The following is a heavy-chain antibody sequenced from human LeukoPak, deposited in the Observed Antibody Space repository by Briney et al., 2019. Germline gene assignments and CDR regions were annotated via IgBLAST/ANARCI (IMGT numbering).Heavy chain of an antibody. CDR1: GDSVSNNTAT. J-gene: IGHJ4*02. CDR2: TYYRSKWYN. CDR3: VRAYSSGPAYYFDY. D-gene: IGHD3-22*01. V-gene: IGHV6-1*01. Sequence: SQTLSLTCAISGDSVSNNTATWNWIRQSPSRGLEWLGRTYYRSKWYNDYAVSVKSRITINPDTSKNQFSLQLNSVTPEDTAVYYCVRAYSSGPAYYFDYWGQGTLVTVSS.